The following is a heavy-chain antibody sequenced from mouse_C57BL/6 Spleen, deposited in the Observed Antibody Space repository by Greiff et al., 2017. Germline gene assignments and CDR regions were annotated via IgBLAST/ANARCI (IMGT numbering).Heavy chain of an antibody. Sequence: QVQLQQSGAELVRPGASVTLSCKASGYTFTDYEMHWVKQTPVHGLEWIGAIDPETGGTAYNQKFKGKAILTADKSSSTAYMELRSLTSEDSAVYYCTRSKIDGSSWDYYAMDYWGQGTSVTVSS. J-gene: IGHJ4*01. D-gene: IGHD1-1*01. V-gene: IGHV1-15*01. CDR3: TRSKIDGSSWDYYAMDY. CDR1: GYTFTDYE. CDR2: IDPETGGT.